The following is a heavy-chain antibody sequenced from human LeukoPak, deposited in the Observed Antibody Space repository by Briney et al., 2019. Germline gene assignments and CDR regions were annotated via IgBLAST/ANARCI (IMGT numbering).Heavy chain of an antibody. D-gene: IGHD4-17*01. CDR1: GYTFTNHG. CDR2: ITPYNGYT. Sequence: ASVKVSCKASGYTFTNHGIHWVRQAPGQGFEWMGWITPYNGYTNYALKFQDRVTMTTDTSTSTVYMELRSLISDDTAVYYCARGATKVTSVIHMDVWGEGTTVIVSS. J-gene: IGHJ6*03. CDR3: ARGATKVTSVIHMDV. V-gene: IGHV1-18*01.